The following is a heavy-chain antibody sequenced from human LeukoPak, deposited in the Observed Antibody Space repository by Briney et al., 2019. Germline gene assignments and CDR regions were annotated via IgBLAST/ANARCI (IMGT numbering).Heavy chain of an antibody. CDR3: ARERGKDFDY. Sequence: GGSLRLSCAASGFTLSSYEMNWVRQAPGKGLEWVSCISSGGSAIKYADSVKGRFTISRDNAKNSLYLQMNSLRAEDTAVYYCARERGKDFDYWGQGTLVTVAS. V-gene: IGHV3-48*03. CDR1: GFTLSSYE. J-gene: IGHJ4*02. CDR2: ISSGGSAI.